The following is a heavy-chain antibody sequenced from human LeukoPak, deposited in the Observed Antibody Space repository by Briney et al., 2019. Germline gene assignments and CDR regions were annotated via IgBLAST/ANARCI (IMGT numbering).Heavy chain of an antibody. J-gene: IGHJ4*02. V-gene: IGHV4-34*01. CDR2: INHSGST. CDR3: ARDSRGPRRYSSGWYGMDY. CDR1: GGSFRGYY. D-gene: IGHD6-19*01. Sequence: SETLSLTCAVYGGSFRGYYWSWIRQPPRKGLEWSEEINHSGSTNYNPSLKSRVTISVDTSKNQLSLKLSSVTAANTAVYYCARDSRGPRRYSSGWYGMDYWGQGTLVTVSS.